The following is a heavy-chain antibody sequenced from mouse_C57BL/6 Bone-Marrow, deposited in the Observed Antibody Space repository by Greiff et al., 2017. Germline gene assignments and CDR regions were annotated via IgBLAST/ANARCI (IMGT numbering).Heavy chain of an antibody. J-gene: IGHJ2*01. D-gene: IGHD1-1*01. CDR1: GFNIKDYY. V-gene: IGHV14-2*01. CDR3: TRSLIYYGTNY. CDR2: IDPEDGET. Sequence: VQLQQSGAELVKPGASVKLSCTASGFNIKDYYIHWVKQRTEQGLEWIGRIDPEDGETKYAPKFQDKATITADTSSNTAYPQLSSLTSEDTAVYYCTRSLIYYGTNYWGQGTTLTVSS.